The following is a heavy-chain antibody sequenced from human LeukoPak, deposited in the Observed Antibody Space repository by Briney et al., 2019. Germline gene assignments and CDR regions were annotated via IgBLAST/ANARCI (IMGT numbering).Heavy chain of an antibody. D-gene: IGHD2-15*01. CDR1: GFTVSSNY. V-gene: IGHV3-53*01. J-gene: IGHJ4*02. CDR2: IYSGGST. CDR3: AREWGYCSGGRCFSDY. Sequence: RGSLRLSCAASGFTVSSNYMSWVRQAPGKGLEWVAVIYSGGSTYYADSVEGRFTISRDNAKNSLYLQMNSLRAEDTAVYYCAREWGYCSGGRCFSDYWGQGTLVTVSS.